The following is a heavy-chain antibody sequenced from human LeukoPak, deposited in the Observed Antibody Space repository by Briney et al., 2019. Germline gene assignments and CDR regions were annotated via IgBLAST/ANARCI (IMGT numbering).Heavy chain of an antibody. V-gene: IGHV4-4*07. CDR1: GGSISSFY. J-gene: IGHJ4*02. CDR2: TSGTT. CDR3: AREDANWGDFDS. Sequence: SETLSLTCSVSGGSISSFYCNWMRQPAGKGLEWIGRTSGTTTYNPSLKSRVTMSVDTSKNQFSLKLSSMTAADTAVYYCAREDANWGDFDSWGQGTLVTVSS. D-gene: IGHD7-27*01.